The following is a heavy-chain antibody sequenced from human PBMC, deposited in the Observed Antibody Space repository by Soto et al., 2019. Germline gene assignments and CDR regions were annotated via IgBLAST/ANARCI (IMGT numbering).Heavy chain of an antibody. CDR3: AREFAGASAGHTPYYYYYMDV. V-gene: IGHV1-46*01. CDR1: GYTFTSYY. CDR2: INPSGGST. Sequence: ASVKVSCKASGYTFTSYYMHWVRQAPGQGLEWMGIINPSGGSTSYAQKFQGRVTMTRDTSTSTAYMELRSLRSDDTAVYYCAREFAGASAGHTPYYYYYMDVWGKGTTVTVSS. D-gene: IGHD6-13*01. J-gene: IGHJ6*03.